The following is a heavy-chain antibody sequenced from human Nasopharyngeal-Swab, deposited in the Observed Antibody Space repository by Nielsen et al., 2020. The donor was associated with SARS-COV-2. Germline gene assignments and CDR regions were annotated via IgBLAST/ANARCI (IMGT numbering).Heavy chain of an antibody. CDR2: IYPGNSDT. V-gene: IGHV5-51*01. J-gene: IGHJ5*02. D-gene: IGHD5-24*01. CDR3: ARRAARDGYNYEVDP. CDR1: GYSFANYW. Sequence: GESLKISCTGLGYSFANYWIGWVRQMPGKGLEWMGSIYPGNSDTRYSPAFHGRVTMSADKSINTAYLQWTSLRASDTAVYYCARRAARDGYNYEVDPWGQGTRVTVSS.